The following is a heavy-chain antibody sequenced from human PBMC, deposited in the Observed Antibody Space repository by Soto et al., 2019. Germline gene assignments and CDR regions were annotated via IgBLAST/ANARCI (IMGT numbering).Heavy chain of an antibody. CDR3: ARDTVTSGRYYYMDV. V-gene: IGHV4-59*01. Sequence: SATLSLTCTVSGGSISSYYWSWIRQPPGKGLEWIGYIYYSGSTNYNPSLKSRVTISVDTSKNQFSLKLSSVTAADTAVYYCARDTVTSGRYYYMDVWGKGTTVTVSS. D-gene: IGHD4-4*01. CDR1: GGSISSYY. CDR2: IYYSGST. J-gene: IGHJ6*03.